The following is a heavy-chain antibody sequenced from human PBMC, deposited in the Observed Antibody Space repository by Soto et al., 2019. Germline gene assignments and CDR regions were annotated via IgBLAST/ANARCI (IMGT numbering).Heavy chain of an antibody. D-gene: IGHD1-1*01. Sequence: GGSLRLSCAASGFTFSSYVMSWVRQAPGKGLEWVAGISGSGGSTYYADSVKGRFTISRDNSKSTLYLQMNSLRADDTAVYYCAKGTIRYFDYWGQGTLVTVSS. J-gene: IGHJ4*02. V-gene: IGHV3-23*01. CDR1: GFTFSSYV. CDR2: ISGSGGST. CDR3: AKGTIRYFDY.